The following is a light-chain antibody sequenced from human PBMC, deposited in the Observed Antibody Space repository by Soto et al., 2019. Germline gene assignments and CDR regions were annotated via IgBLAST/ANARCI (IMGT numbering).Light chain of an antibody. CDR1: SSDLGGYNY. CDR2: EVS. CDR3: SSYTSSSTYV. J-gene: IGLJ1*01. V-gene: IGLV2-14*01. Sequence: QSVLTQPASVSASPGQSITISCTGTSSDLGGYNYVSWYQQNPGKAPKLMIYEVSNRPSGVSNRYSGSKSGNTASLTISGLQAEDEADYYCSSYTSSSTYVFGNGTKVNV.